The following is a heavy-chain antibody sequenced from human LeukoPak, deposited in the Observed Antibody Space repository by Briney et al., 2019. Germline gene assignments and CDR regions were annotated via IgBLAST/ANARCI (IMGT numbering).Heavy chain of an antibody. CDR3: ARSSGRSPNRDYMDV. V-gene: IGHV1-46*01. CDR2: INPSGGST. D-gene: IGHD1-14*01. Sequence: ASVKVSCKASGYTFTSYYMHWVRQAPGQGLEWMGIINPSGGSTSYAQKFQGRVTMTRDTSTSTVYMELSSLRSEDPAVYYCARSSGRSPNRDYMDVWGKGTTVTISS. J-gene: IGHJ6*03. CDR1: GYTFTSYY.